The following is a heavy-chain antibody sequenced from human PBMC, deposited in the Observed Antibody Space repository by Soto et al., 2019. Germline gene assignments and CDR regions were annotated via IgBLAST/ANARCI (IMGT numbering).Heavy chain of an antibody. V-gene: IGHV3-23*01. CDR1: GFTISTYA. J-gene: IGHJ4*02. CDR3: AKESLDYYDSSGLEY. D-gene: IGHD3-22*01. Sequence: SLRVSCAASGFTISTYAMAWVRKAPGKGLEWVSGVSASGLNTDYADPVKGRFTISRDNSKNTLYLQMNSLRAEDTAVYYCAKESLDYYDSSGLEYWGQGTLVTVSS. CDR2: VSASGLNT.